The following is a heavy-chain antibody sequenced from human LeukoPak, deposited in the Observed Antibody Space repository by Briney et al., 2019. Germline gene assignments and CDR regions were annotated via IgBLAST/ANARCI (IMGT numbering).Heavy chain of an antibody. Sequence: ASVKVSCKASGYTFTSYYMHWVRQAPGQGLEWRGIINPSGGSTSYAQKFQGRVTMTRDMSTTTVYMELSSLRSEDTAVYYCASGQQLDYYYYYMDVWGKGTTVTVSS. CDR1: GYTFTSYY. J-gene: IGHJ6*03. D-gene: IGHD6-13*01. CDR2: INPSGGST. V-gene: IGHV1-46*01. CDR3: ASGQQLDYYYYYMDV.